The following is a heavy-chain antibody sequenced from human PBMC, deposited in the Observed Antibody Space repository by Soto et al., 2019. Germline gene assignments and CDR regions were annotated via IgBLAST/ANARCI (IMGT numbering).Heavy chain of an antibody. D-gene: IGHD3-3*01. CDR1: GFTFSSYG. CDR2: ISYDGSNK. V-gene: IGHV3-30*18. CDR3: AKDRLTVLRFLEWLSYYMDV. Sequence: QVQLVESGGGVVQPGRSLRLSCAASGFTFSSYGMHWVRQAPGKGLEWVAVISYDGSNKYYADSVKGRFTISGDNSKNTLYLQMNSLRAEDTAVYYCAKDRLTVLRFLEWLSYYMDVWGKGTTVTVSS. J-gene: IGHJ6*03.